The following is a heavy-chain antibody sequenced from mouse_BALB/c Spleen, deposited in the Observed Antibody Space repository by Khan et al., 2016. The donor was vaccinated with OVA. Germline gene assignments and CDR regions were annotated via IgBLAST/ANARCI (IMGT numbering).Heavy chain of an antibody. CDR3: ARGGSSGPAWFTS. CDR2: ISYDGDS. Sequence: EVQLQESGPGLVKPSQSLSLTCSVTGYSITSGYFWNWIRQFPGNKLEWMGYISYDGDSNYNPSLKNRFSIIRDTSSNPSFLRLTSVTPEDTATYYCARGGSSGPAWFTSWGQGTLLTVSA. D-gene: IGHD3-1*01. CDR1: GYSITSGYF. J-gene: IGHJ3*01. V-gene: IGHV3-6*02.